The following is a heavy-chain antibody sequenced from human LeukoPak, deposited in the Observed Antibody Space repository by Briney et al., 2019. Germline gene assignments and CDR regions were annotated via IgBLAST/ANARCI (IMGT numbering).Heavy chain of an antibody. CDR1: GFTFSSSA. Sequence: GGSLRLSCAASGFTFSSSAMSWVRQAPGKGLEWVSAISNNGGYTYYADSVQGRFTISRDNSKSTLYLQMNSLRAEDTAVYYCARVSVAGTFDYWGQGTLVTVSS. D-gene: IGHD6-19*01. V-gene: IGHV3-23*01. J-gene: IGHJ4*02. CDR2: ISNNGGYT. CDR3: ARVSVAGTFDY.